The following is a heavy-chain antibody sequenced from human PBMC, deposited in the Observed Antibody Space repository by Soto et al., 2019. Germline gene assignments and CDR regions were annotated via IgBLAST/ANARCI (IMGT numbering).Heavy chain of an antibody. D-gene: IGHD2-15*01. V-gene: IGHV4-39*01. J-gene: IGHJ6*02. CDR3: ARHLTYCSAGSCYSELPYYGMDV. Sequence: ASETLSLTCTVSGVSISSSRYYWGWIRQPPGKGLEWIGSIFYSGSTYYNPSLKSRVTISVDTSKNQFSLKLSSVTAADTAVYYCARHLTYCSAGSCYSELPYYGMDVWGQGTTVTVSS. CDR2: IFYSGST. CDR1: GVSISSSRYY.